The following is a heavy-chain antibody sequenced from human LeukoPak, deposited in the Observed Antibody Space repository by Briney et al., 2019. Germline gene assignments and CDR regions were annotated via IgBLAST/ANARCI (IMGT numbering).Heavy chain of an antibody. D-gene: IGHD4-17*01. J-gene: IGHJ4*02. CDR1: GFTFKTYG. V-gene: IGHV3-30*02. CDR2: IEKDGSNK. CDR3: AKEVTTASPFDY. Sequence: GGSLRLSCAASGFTFKTYGMHCVRQAPGKGLDWVAFIEKDGSNKYYADSVKGRFTVSRDNSKNRLYLQMNSLRAEDTAVYYCAKEVTTASPFDYWGQGTLVTVSS.